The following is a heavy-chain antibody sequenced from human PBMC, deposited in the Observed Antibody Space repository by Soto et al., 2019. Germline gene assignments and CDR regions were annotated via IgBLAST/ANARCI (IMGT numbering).Heavy chain of an antibody. CDR2: IYNSGTT. CDR3: ARGPAGDKVDY. J-gene: IGHJ4*02. Sequence: QVQLQEPGPRLVEPSQTLSLTCTVSGRSISSGDYYWSWIRQSPGTGLEWIGHIYNSGTTYINPSLKXRXTXSXXMSKNQFSLKVYSVTAADTAVYYCARGPAGDKVDYWGQGTLVTVSS. CDR1: GRSISSGDYY. V-gene: IGHV4-30-4*01. D-gene: IGHD7-27*01.